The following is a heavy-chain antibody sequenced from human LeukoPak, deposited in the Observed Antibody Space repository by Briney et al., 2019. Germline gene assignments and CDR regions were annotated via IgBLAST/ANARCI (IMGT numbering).Heavy chain of an antibody. V-gene: IGHV4-59*01. J-gene: IGHJ6*04. CDR1: GGSISSYY. D-gene: IGHD2-2*01. CDR2: IYYTGST. Sequence: SETLSLTCTVSGGSISSYYWSWIRQPPGKGLEWIAYIYYTGSTNYNPSLKSRVTISVDTSKNQFSLKLSSVTAADTAMYYCARENVYYYQMDVWAKGPRSPSPQ. CDR3: ARENVYYYQMDV.